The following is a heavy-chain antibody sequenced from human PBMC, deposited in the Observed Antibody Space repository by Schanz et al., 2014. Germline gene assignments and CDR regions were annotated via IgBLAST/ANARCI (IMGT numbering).Heavy chain of an antibody. CDR1: GFTFSSSS. D-gene: IGHD3-10*01. V-gene: IGHV3-7*01. CDR3: ARDTLWFGDINDAFDV. Sequence: VQLVESGGGLVKPGGSLRLSCAASGFTFSSSSMNWVRQAPGKGLEWVANIKQDESERSYVDSVKGRFTISRDNAKNSLYLQMNSLRAEDTAVYYCARDTLWFGDINDAFDVWGHGTMVTVS. J-gene: IGHJ3*01. CDR2: IKQDESER.